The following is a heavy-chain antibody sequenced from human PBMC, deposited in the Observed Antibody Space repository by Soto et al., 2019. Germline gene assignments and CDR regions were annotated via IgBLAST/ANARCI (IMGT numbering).Heavy chain of an antibody. J-gene: IGHJ6*02. CDR3: ARRITMVRGPYYYYAMDV. V-gene: IGHV3-11*06. D-gene: IGHD3-10*01. CDR2: ITSTSSTK. CDR1: GFTFSDSY. Sequence: GGSLRLSCAASGFTFSDSYMSWIRQAPGRGLEFLSYITSTSSTKNYADSVKGRFTISRDNAKNSLYLQMNSLRDEDTAVYYCARRITMVRGPYYYYAMDVWGPGTTVTVYS.